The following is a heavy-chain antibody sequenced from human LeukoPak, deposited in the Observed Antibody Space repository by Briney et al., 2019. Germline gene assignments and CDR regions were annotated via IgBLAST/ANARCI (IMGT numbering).Heavy chain of an antibody. Sequence: GGSLRLSCAASGFTFSSYGMHWVRQAPGKGLVWVSRIKSDGTGTSYADSVKGRFTISGDNAKNTLYLQMNSLRAEDTAVYYCARATLTGSSARPADYWGQGTLVTVSS. D-gene: IGHD3-9*01. CDR2: IKSDGTGT. V-gene: IGHV3-74*01. CDR3: ARATLTGSSARPADY. CDR1: GFTFSSYG. J-gene: IGHJ4*02.